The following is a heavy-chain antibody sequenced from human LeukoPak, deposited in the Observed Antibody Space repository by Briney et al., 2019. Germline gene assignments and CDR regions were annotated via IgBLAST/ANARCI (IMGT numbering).Heavy chain of an antibody. CDR2: TYYRSKWYN. J-gene: IGHJ4*02. CDR3: ARGRVGREMATIEDY. Sequence: SQTLSLTCAISGDSVSSNSAAWNWIRQSPSRGLEWLGRTYYRSKWYNDYAVSVKSRITINPDTSKNQSSLKLSSVTAADTAVYYCARGRVGREMATIEDYWGQGTLVTVSS. V-gene: IGHV6-1*01. CDR1: GDSVSSNSAA. D-gene: IGHD5-24*01.